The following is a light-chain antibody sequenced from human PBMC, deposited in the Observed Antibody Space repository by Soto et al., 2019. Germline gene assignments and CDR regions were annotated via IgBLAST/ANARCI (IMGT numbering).Light chain of an antibody. CDR1: QSVSNNY. Sequence: EIGLTQSPGTLSLSPVERATLSCRASQSVSNNYLAWYQRKPGQTPRLLIYTASSRAAGVPDRFSGSGSGTDFTLTISRLEPGDFAVYYCQQYGRSPATFGQGTKVDIK. CDR2: TAS. CDR3: QQYGRSPAT. J-gene: IGKJ1*01. V-gene: IGKV3-20*01.